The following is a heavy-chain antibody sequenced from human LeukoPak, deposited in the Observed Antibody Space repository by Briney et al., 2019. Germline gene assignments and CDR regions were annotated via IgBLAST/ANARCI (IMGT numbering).Heavy chain of an antibody. CDR2: ISWNSDSI. J-gene: IGHJ4*02. CDR3: AKDNRRHYTSGPNPDSLH. V-gene: IGHV3-9*01. CDR1: GFIFNNYA. Sequence: QAGGSLRLSCAGSGFIFNNYAMHWVRQPPGKGLEWVSGISWNSDSIDYADSVKGRFTISRDNAKNSLYLQMNSLRVEDTAFYYCAKDNRRHYTSGPNPDSLHWGQGALVTVSS. D-gene: IGHD6-19*01.